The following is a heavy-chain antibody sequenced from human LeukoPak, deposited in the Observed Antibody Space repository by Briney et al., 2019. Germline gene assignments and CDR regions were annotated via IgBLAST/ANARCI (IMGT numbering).Heavy chain of an antibody. V-gene: IGHV3-30*04. J-gene: IGHJ4*02. Sequence: GGSLRLSCAASGFTFSSYAMHWVRQAPGKGLEWVAVISYDGSNKYYADSVKGRFTISRDNSKNTLYLQMNSLRAEDTAVYYCAKDRRGGYYYSDYWGQGTLVTVSS. CDR3: AKDRRGGYYYSDY. CDR1: GFTFSSYA. D-gene: IGHD2-21*01. CDR2: ISYDGSNK.